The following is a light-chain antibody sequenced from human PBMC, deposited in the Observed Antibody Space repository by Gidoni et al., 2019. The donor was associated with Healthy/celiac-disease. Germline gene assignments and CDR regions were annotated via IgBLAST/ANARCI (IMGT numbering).Light chain of an antibody. V-gene: IGLV2-14*01. Sequence: QSALTQPASVSGSPGRSSTISCTGTSSDVGGYNYVSWYQQHPGKAPKLMIYDVSNRPSGVSNRFSGSKSGNTASLTISGLQAEDEADYYCSSYTSSSTSWVFGGGTKLTVL. J-gene: IGLJ3*02. CDR2: DVS. CDR1: SSDVGGYNY. CDR3: SSYTSSSTSWV.